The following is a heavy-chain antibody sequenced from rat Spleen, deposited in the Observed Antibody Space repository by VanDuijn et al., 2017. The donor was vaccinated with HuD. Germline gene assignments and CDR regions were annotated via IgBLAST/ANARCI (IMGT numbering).Heavy chain of an antibody. V-gene: IGHV5-58*01. J-gene: IGHJ1*01. CDR3: ARGGRWYFDF. CDR1: GFTFSRYW. D-gene: IGHD1-11*01. Sequence: EVQLVETGGGLVQPGRSLKLSCEASGFTFSRYWMYWVRQAPGKGLEWVSSIDPDGGRTYYRDSVKGRFTISRDNAQNTLYLQMNSLKSEDTATYYCARGGRWYFDFWGPGTMVTVSS. CDR2: IDPDGGRT.